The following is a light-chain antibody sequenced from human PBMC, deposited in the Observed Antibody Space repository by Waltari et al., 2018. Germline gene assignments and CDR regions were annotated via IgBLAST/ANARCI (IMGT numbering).Light chain of an antibody. CDR3: QKYGTLPAT. V-gene: IGKV3-20*01. CDR2: DAS. CDR1: QSVSKY. Sequence: EIVLTQSPGTLSLSPGERATLSCRASQSVSKYLAWYQQKPGQAPRLLIYDASTWATGIPDRFSGSGWGTDFSLTISRLEPEDFAVYYCQKYGTLPATFGQGTKVQ. J-gene: IGKJ1*01.